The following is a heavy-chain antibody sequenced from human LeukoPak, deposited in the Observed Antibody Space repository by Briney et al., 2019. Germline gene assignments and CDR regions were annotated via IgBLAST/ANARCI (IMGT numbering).Heavy chain of an antibody. J-gene: IGHJ4*02. CDR3: ARQEGSSSPFFDY. CDR1: GGSISTSY. Sequence: SETLSLTCIVSGGSISTSYRSWIRQPPGKGLEWIGSIYYSGSTYYNPSLKSRVTISVDTSKNQFSLKLSSVTAADTAVYYCARQEGSSSPFFDYWGQGTLVTVSS. D-gene: IGHD6-6*01. V-gene: IGHV4-39*01. CDR2: IYYSGST.